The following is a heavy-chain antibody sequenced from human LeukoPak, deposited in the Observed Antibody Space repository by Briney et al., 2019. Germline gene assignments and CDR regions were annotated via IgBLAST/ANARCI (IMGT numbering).Heavy chain of an antibody. J-gene: IGHJ3*02. CDR2: IYHSGST. D-gene: IGHD1-26*01. V-gene: IGHV4-30-2*01. CDR3: ARDQGFLRSGSYENDAFDI. Sequence: SQTVSLTCAVSGGSISSGGYSWSWIRQPPGKGLEWIGYIYHSGSTYYNPSLKSRVTISVDRPKNQFSLKLSSVTAADTAVYYCARDQGFLRSGSYENDAFDIWGQGTMLTVSS. CDR1: GGSISSGGYS.